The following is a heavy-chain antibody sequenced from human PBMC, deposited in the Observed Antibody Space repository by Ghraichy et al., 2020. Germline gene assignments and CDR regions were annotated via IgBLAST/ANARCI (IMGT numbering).Heavy chain of an antibody. CDR3: ARGWQHQSLTFDY. CDR1: GFSFSSYG. J-gene: IGHJ4*02. D-gene: IGHD6-13*01. Sequence: SLNISCAASGFSFSSYGMHWVRQAPGRGLEWVAVIWYDESNKWYAESVKGRFIISRDISKNTLYLRMNSLRAEDTAVYYCARGWQHQSLTFDYWGRGTLVTVSS. V-gene: IGHV3-33*01. CDR2: IWYDESNK.